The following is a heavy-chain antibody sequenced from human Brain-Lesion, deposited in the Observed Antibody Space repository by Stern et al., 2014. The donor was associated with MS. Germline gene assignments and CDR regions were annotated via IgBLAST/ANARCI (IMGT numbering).Heavy chain of an antibody. D-gene: IGHD1-14*01. CDR3: ARDITGSSAYFAY. Sequence: VQLVESGGDLVPPGRSLRLSCAAFGFTFDDYAMHWVRQAPGKGLEWAAGISWISCTIGYADSGKGRFTTSRDNAYSSLYLQMNSLRPEDTALYYCARDITGSSAYFAYWGQGTLVTVSS. J-gene: IGHJ4*02. V-gene: IGHV3-9*01. CDR1: GFTFDDYA. CDR2: ISWISCTI.